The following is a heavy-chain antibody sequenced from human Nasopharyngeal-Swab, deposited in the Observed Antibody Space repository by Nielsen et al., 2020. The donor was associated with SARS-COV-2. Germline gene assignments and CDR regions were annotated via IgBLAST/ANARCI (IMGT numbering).Heavy chain of an antibody. CDR1: GFTFSSYS. D-gene: IGHD3-3*01. J-gene: IGHJ4*02. CDR3: ARHLPLRFLEGLFPDYFDY. V-gene: IGHV3-21*01. Sequence: LSLTCAASGFTFSSYSMNWVRQAPGKGLEWVSSISSSSSYIYYADSVKGRFTISRDNAKNSLYLQMNSLRAEDTAVYYCARHLPLRFLEGLFPDYFDYWGQGTLVTVSS. CDR2: ISSSSSYI.